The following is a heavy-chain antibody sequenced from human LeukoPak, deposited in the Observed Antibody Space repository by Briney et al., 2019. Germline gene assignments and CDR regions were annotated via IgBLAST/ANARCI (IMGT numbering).Heavy chain of an antibody. D-gene: IGHD3-10*01. J-gene: IGHJ4*02. CDR1: GASTSSSIYY. V-gene: IGHV4-39*01. CDR2: ISYSGNT. CDR3: ARLADSRCGEFALYC. Sequence: SETLSLSCTDSGASTSSSIYYGGWIRQPPGKGLEWNGSISYSGNTYYNPSLKSRVTISVDTSNNQFSLKLGSVTAADTAVYYCARLADSRCGEFALYCWGQGTLVTVSS.